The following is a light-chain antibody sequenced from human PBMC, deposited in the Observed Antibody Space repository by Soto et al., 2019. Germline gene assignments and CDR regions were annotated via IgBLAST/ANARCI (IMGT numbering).Light chain of an antibody. J-gene: IGKJ2*01. CDR3: QQYGSSRNT. V-gene: IGKV3-20*01. Sequence: EIVLTQSPVILSLSPGERATLSCRASQSVSSSYLAWYQQKPGQAPRLLIYSASSRATGVPDRFSGSGSATDFTLTISRVEPEDFAVYYCQQYGSSRNTFGQGTKVDIK. CDR2: SAS. CDR1: QSVSSSY.